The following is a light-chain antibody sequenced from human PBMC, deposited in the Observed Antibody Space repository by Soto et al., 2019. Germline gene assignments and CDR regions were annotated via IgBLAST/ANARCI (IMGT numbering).Light chain of an antibody. CDR2: DVS. CDR1: SSDVGGYNF. Sequence: QSALTQPPSASGSPGQSVTVSCTGTSSDVGGYNFVSWYQQHPGTAPKLMIYDVSKRPSGVPDRFSGSKSGNTASLTVSGLQAEDEADYYCSSYAGSNSWVFGGGTKVTVL. CDR3: SSYAGSNSWV. V-gene: IGLV2-8*01. J-gene: IGLJ3*02.